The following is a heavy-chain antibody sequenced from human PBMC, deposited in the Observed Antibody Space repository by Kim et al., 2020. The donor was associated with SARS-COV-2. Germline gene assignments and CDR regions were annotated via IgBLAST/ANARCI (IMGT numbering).Heavy chain of an antibody. CDR3: ARDLVSSWYGAFDI. V-gene: IGHV3-7*01. CDR2: IKQDGSEK. Sequence: GGSLRLSCAASGFTFSSYWMSWVRQAPGKGLEWVANIKQDGSEKYYVDSVKGRFTISRDNAKNSLYLQMNSLRAEDTAVYYCARDLVSSWYGAFDIWGQGTMVTVSS. CDR1: GFTFSSYW. J-gene: IGHJ3*02. D-gene: IGHD6-13*01.